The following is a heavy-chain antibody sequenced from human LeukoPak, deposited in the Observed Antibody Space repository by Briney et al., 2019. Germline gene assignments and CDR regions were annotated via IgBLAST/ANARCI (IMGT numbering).Heavy chain of an antibody. D-gene: IGHD2-8*01. CDR1: GFTFSSYG. CDR3: AKDGTNGVCGY. CDR2: ISYDGSNK. Sequence: PGRSLRLSCAASGFTFSSYGMHWVRQAPGKGLEWVAVISYDGSNKYYADSVKGRFTISRDNSKNTLYLQMNSLRAEDTAVYYCAKDGTNGVCGYWGQGTLVTVSS. V-gene: IGHV3-30*18. J-gene: IGHJ4*02.